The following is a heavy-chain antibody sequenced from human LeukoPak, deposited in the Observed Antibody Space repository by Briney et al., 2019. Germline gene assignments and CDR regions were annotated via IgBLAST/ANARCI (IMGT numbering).Heavy chain of an antibody. CDR1: GLTFRNLK. V-gene: IGHV3-48*03. Sequence: PGGSLRLSCAVSGLTFRNLKMNWVRQAPGKGLEWVSYISAGGRTTFYADSVTGRFTISRDNAKNSLYLQMNSLRAEDTAVYYCARDLPLRGSRGAFDIWGQGTMVTVSS. CDR2: ISAGGRTT. CDR3: ARDLPLRGSRGAFDI. D-gene: IGHD3-3*01. J-gene: IGHJ3*02.